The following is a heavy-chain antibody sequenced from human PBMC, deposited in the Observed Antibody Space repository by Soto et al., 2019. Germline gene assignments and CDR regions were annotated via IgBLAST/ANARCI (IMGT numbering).Heavy chain of an antibody. CDR1: GYTFTSYG. D-gene: IGHD6-13*01. V-gene: IGHV1-18*01. CDR2: ISAYNGNT. Sequence: ASVNVSCKASGYTFTSYGISWVRQAPGQGLEWMGWISAYNGNTNYAQKLQGRVTMTTDTSTSTAYMELRSLRSDDTAVYYCARDVAAAGINWFDPWGQGTLVTVSS. J-gene: IGHJ5*02. CDR3: ARDVAAAGINWFDP.